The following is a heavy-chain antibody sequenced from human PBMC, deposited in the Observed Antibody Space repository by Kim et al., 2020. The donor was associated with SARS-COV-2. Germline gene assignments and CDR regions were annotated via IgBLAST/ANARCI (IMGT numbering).Heavy chain of an antibody. CDR3: AREKLLAIDY. J-gene: IGHJ4*02. V-gene: IGHV3-33*01. D-gene: IGHD3-3*01. Sequence: NKYYAHSVKGRFTISRDNSKNTLYLQMNSLRAEDTAVYYCAREKLLAIDYWGQGTLVIVSS. CDR2: NK.